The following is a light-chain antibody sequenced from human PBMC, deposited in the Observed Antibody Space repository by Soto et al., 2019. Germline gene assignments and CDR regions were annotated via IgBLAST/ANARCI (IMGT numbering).Light chain of an antibody. Sequence: EIVLTQSPAILSVSPGERATLSCRASQSISRSLAWYQQKPGQAPRLLISDASTRATGIPARFSGSGSGTEFTLTISSLQSEDFAVYYCQQYGSSTYTFGQGTKVDI. CDR3: QQYGSSTYT. V-gene: IGKV3-15*01. J-gene: IGKJ2*01. CDR2: DAS. CDR1: QSISRS.